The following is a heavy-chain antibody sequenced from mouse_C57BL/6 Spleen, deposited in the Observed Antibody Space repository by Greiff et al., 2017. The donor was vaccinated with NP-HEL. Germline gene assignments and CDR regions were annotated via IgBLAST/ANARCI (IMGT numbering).Heavy chain of an antibody. CDR1: GYSFTGYY. CDR2: INPSTGGT. CDR3: ARSGRLTIDY. D-gene: IGHD1-3*01. Sequence: EVQGVESGPELVKPGASVKISCKASGYSFTGYYMNWVKQSPEKSLEWIGEINPSTGGTTYNQKFKAKATLTVDKSSSTAYMQLKSLTSEDSAVYYCARSGRLTIDYWGQGTTLTVSS. V-gene: IGHV1-42*01. J-gene: IGHJ2*01.